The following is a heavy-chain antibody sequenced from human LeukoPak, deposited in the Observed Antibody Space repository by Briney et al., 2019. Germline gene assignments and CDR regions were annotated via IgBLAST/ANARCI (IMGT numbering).Heavy chain of an antibody. D-gene: IGHD5-12*01. CDR3: ARGGWLRLLYYYYYMDV. CDR2: INPSGGST. Sequence: ASVKVSCKASVYTFTSYYMHCVRQAPGQGLEWMGIINPSGGSTSYAQKFQGRVTMTRDSSTSTVYMELSSRTSENTAVYYCARGGWLRLLYYYYYMDVWGKGTTVTVSS. CDR1: VYTFTSYY. V-gene: IGHV1-46*01. J-gene: IGHJ6*03.